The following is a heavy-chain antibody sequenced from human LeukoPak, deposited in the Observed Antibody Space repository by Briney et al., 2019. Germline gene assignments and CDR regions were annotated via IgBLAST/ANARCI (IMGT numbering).Heavy chain of an antibody. CDR3: AKIGYFCDGSGYYDC. D-gene: IGHD3-22*01. J-gene: IGHJ4*02. CDR1: GFTLSSHG. Sequence: SGGALRLSCAASGFTLSSHGRLWVRQAPGKGLEWVAVIWEDGSNKHYAGSEKGRFTICRVNSKSKLYLQMSSLRAEDTAVYYFAKIGYFCDGSGYYDCGGQGSLVSVSS. CDR2: IWEDGSNK. V-gene: IGHV3-33*06.